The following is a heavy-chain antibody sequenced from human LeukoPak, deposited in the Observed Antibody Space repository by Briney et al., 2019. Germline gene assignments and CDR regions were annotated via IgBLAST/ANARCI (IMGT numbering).Heavy chain of an antibody. CDR3: ARPNNYYDSSGYYYVPEFDY. V-gene: IGHV5-51*01. CDR2: IYPGDSDT. CDR1: GYSFTSYW. Sequence: GESLKISCKGSGYSFTSYWIGWVRQMPGKGLEWMGIIYPGDSDTRYSPPFQGQVTISADKSISTAYLQWSSLKASDTAMYYCARPNNYYDSSGYYYVPEFDYWGQGTLVTVSS. D-gene: IGHD3-22*01. J-gene: IGHJ4*02.